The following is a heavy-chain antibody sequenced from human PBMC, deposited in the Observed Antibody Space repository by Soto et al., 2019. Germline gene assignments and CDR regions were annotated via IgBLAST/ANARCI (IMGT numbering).Heavy chain of an antibody. Sequence: ASVKVSCKASGYTFTRYGISWVRQAPGQGLEWMGWISTYNGITNYPQKLQGRVTMTTDTSTSTAYMELGSLRSDDTAVYYCARDQGYYDKGMDVWGQGTTVTVSS. CDR1: GYTFTRYG. J-gene: IGHJ6*02. CDR2: ISTYNGIT. D-gene: IGHD3-22*01. CDR3: ARDQGYYDKGMDV. V-gene: IGHV1-18*01.